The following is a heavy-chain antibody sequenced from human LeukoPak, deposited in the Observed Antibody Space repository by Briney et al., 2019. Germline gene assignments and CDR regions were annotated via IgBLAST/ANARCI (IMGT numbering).Heavy chain of an antibody. V-gene: IGHV1-2*06. CDR2: INPNSGGT. CDR3: ARAGMVRGVIRIADLGY. D-gene: IGHD3-10*01. J-gene: IGHJ4*02. Sequence: ASVKVSCKASGYTFTGYYMHWVRQAPGQGLEWMGRINPNSGGTSYAQKFQGRVTMTRDTSISTAYMELSRLRSDDTAVYYCARAGMVRGVIRIADLGYWGQGTLVTVSS. CDR1: GYTFTGYY.